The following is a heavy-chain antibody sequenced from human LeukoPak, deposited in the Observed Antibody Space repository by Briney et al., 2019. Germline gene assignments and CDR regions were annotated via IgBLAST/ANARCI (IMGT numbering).Heavy chain of an antibody. V-gene: IGHV3-7*01. CDR1: GFTFTTYW. Sequence: GESLRLSCAASGFTFTTYWMTWVRQAPGKGLEWVANISQDATEKYYVDSVKGRFTISRDNAKNSLYLQMNSLRVEDTAVYYCAKVAKYYYGSETYYFFEHWGQGTPVTASS. D-gene: IGHD3-10*01. J-gene: IGHJ4*02. CDR2: ISQDATEK. CDR3: AKVAKYYYGSETYYFFEH.